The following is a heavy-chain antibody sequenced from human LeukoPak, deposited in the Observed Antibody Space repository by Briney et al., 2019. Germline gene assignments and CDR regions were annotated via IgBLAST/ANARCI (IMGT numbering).Heavy chain of an antibody. V-gene: IGHV4-59*01. Sequence: PSETLSLTCTVSGGSISSYYWTWIQQPPGKGLEWIGYVFYSGSTNYNPSLKSRVTISVDTSKNQFSLKLSSVTAADTAMYYCAREGRGGNWFDPWGQGTLVTVSS. CDR2: VFYSGST. D-gene: IGHD5-24*01. J-gene: IGHJ5*02. CDR3: AREGRGGNWFDP. CDR1: GGSISSYY.